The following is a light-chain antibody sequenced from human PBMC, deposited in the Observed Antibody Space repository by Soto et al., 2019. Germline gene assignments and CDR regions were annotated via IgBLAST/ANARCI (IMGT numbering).Light chain of an antibody. Sequence: EIVLTQSPGTLSLSPGERATLSCRASQSVRSTFLAWYQQKPGQGPRLLIYGASNRATGTPDRFSGSGSGTDFTLTISRLEPEAFAVYYCQQYGNSSPLSFGGGTKVEIK. CDR1: QSVRSTF. V-gene: IGKV3-20*01. J-gene: IGKJ4*01. CDR3: QQYGNSSPLS. CDR2: GAS.